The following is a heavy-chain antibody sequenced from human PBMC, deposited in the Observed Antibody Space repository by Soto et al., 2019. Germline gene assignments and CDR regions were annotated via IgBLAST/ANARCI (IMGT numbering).Heavy chain of an antibody. CDR1: GFTFSSYA. Sequence: PGGSLRLSCAASGFTFSSYAMHWVRQAPGKGLEYVSAISSNGGSTYYANSVKGRFTISRDNSKNTLYLQMGSLRAEDMAVYYCARGRYYDSSGYSPLDYWGQGTLVTVSS. CDR2: ISSNGGST. D-gene: IGHD3-22*01. CDR3: ARGRYYDSSGYSPLDY. J-gene: IGHJ4*02. V-gene: IGHV3-64*01.